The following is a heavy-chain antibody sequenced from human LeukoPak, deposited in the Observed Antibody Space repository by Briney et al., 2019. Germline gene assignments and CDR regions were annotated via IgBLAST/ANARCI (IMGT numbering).Heavy chain of an antibody. CDR1: GYTFTGYY. D-gene: IGHD1-1*01. Sequence: ASAKVSCKASGYTFTGYYVHWVRQAPGQGLEWMGWINPNSGGTNYAQKFQGRVTMTRDTSISTAYMELSRLRSDDTAVYYCARVLTLRTGHFDYWGQGTLVTVSS. J-gene: IGHJ4*02. CDR2: INPNSGGT. V-gene: IGHV1-2*02. CDR3: ARVLTLRTGHFDY.